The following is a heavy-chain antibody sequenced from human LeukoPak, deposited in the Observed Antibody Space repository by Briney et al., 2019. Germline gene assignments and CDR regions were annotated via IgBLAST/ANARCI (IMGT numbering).Heavy chain of an antibody. CDR1: GFTFSSYS. D-gene: IGHD2-15*01. CDR2: ISSSSSTI. J-gene: IGHJ4*02. V-gene: IGHV3-48*02. Sequence: GGSLRLSCAASGFTFSSYSMNWVRQAPGKGLEWVSYISSSSSTIYYADSVKGRFTISRDYAKNSLYLQMNSLRDEDTAVYYCARDGYCSGGSCWQMPSDYWGQGTLVTVSS. CDR3: ARDGYCSGGSCWQMPSDY.